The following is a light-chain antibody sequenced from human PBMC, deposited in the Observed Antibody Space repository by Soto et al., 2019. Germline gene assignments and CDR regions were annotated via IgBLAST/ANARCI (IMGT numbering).Light chain of an antibody. V-gene: IGKV1-5*01. J-gene: IGKJ5*01. CDR1: QSISRW. CDR2: DAS. CDR3: QQYNTYST. Sequence: DIHLTQSPSTLSSSVGDRVTITFRASQSISRWLAWYQQKPGKAPKALIYDASTLRSGVPSRFSGGGSGTEFTLTISSLQPDDFATYYCQQYNTYSTFGQGTRLEIK.